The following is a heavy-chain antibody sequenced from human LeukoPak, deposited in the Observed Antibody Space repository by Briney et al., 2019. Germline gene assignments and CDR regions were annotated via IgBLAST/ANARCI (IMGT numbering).Heavy chain of an antibody. J-gene: IGHJ4*02. Sequence: SETLSLTCTVSGGSISSYYWSWIRQPPGKGLEWIGYIYYSGSTNYNPSLKSRVTISVDTSKNQFSLKLSSVTAADTAVYYCARAYNRRDQAAPMFYWGQGTLVTVSS. CDR2: IYYSGST. V-gene: IGHV4-59*01. CDR1: GGSISSYY. D-gene: IGHD5-24*01. CDR3: ARAYNRRDQAAPMFY.